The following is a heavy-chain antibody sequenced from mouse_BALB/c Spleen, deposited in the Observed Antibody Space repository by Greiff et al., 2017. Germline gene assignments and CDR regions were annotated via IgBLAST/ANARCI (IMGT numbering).Heavy chain of an antibody. CDR1: GYTFTSYW. D-gene: IGHD1-1*01. V-gene: IGHV1S81*02. CDR3: ARSYYYGSSYEGYFDY. CDR2: INPSNGRT. J-gene: IGHJ2*01. Sequence: QVQLKQPGAELVKPGASVKLSCKASGYTFTSYWMHWVKQRPGQGLEWIGEINPSNGRTNYNEKFKSKATLTVDKSSSTAYMQLSSLTSEDSAVYYCARSYYYGSSYEGYFDYWGQGTTLTVSS.